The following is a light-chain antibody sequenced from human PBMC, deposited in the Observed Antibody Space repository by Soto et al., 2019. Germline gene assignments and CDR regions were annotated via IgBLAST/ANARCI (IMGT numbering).Light chain of an antibody. CDR2: EVK. V-gene: IGLV1-44*01. Sequence: QSVLTQPPSASGTPGQKVTIVCSGRTSNIGTNSVNWYQQLPGRAPKLLIYEVKKRPSGVSDRFSGSKSGNTASLTISGLQAEDEADYYCSSYAASSSLFGGGTKLTVL. J-gene: IGLJ3*02. CDR1: TSNIGTNS. CDR3: SSYAASSSL.